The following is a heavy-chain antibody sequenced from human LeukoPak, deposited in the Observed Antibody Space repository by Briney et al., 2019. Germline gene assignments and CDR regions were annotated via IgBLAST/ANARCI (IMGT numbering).Heavy chain of an antibody. D-gene: IGHD2-2*01. Sequence: PGGSLRLSCAASGFTFSNYNMNWVRQAPGKGLEWVSSISTSSSYIYYADSVKGRFTISRDNAKKSLYLQMNSLRAEDTAVYYCAILVPAAMPLGVRSAFDIWGQGTMVTVSS. CDR3: AILVPAAMPLGVRSAFDI. J-gene: IGHJ3*02. V-gene: IGHV3-21*01. CDR2: ISTSSSYI. CDR1: GFTFSNYN.